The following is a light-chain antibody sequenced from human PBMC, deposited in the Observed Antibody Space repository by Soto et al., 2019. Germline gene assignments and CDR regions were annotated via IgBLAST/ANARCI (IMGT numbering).Light chain of an antibody. CDR2: GAS. CDR1: QSVTSNY. CDR3: QHYASSPWT. V-gene: IGKV3-20*01. Sequence: TQSPSTLSASVGDRVTITCRASQSVTSNYLAWYQQRVGQAPKLLIYGASIRATGIAGRFSGSGSGTDFTLTISRLEAEDFAVYYCQHYASSPWTFGQGTKVEI. J-gene: IGKJ1*01.